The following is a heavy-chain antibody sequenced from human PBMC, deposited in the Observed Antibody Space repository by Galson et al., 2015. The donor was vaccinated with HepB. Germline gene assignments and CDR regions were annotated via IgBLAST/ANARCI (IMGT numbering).Heavy chain of an antibody. CDR1: EYSFTNYW. D-gene: IGHD3-10*01. Sequence: QSGAEVKKPEESLKISCKASEYSFTNYWIAWVRQMPGKGLEWMGIIYPVDSDTRYSPSFQGQVTISADRSITTAFLQWSSLKASDTAIYFCARGALRYGSGSYYSDAFDIWDQGTMVTVSS. V-gene: IGHV5-51*01. CDR2: IYPVDSDT. CDR3: ARGALRYGSGSYYSDAFDI. J-gene: IGHJ3*02.